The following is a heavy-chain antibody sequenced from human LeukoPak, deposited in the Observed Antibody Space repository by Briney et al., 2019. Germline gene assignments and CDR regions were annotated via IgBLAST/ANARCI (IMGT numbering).Heavy chain of an antibody. D-gene: IGHD3-22*01. CDR3: ARDWSYYDTSGYYNRVLDS. J-gene: IGHJ4*02. Sequence: ASVKVSCKPSGYTFTGYSMHWVRQAPGQGLEWMGWINPNSGGTNYAQKFQGRVTMTRDTSISTAYMELSRLRSDDTAVYYCARDWSYYDTSGYYNRVLDSWGQGTLVTVSS. CDR2: INPNSGGT. CDR1: GYTFTGYS. V-gene: IGHV1-2*02.